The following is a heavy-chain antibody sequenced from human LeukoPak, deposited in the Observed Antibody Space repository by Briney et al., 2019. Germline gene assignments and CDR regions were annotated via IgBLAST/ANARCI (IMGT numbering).Heavy chain of an antibody. CDR3: ARAVAGRRDAFDI. CDR1: GFTFSSYG. CDR2: ISYDGSNK. J-gene: IGHJ3*02. D-gene: IGHD6-19*01. V-gene: IGHV3-30*03. Sequence: GRSLRLSCAASGFTFSSYGMHWVRQAPGKGLEWVAVISYDGSNKYYADSVKGRFTISRDNSKNTLYLQMNSLRAEDTAVYYCARAVAGRRDAFDIWGQGTMVTVSS.